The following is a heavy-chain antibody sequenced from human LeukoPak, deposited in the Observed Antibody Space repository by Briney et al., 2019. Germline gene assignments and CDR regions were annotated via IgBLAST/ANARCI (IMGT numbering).Heavy chain of an antibody. CDR1: GFTVSSNY. Sequence: GGSLRLSCAASGFTVSSNYMSWVCQAPGKGLEWVSVIYSGGSTYYADSVKGRFTISRDNSKNTLYLQMNSLRAEDTAVYYCARDRHYYYGMDVWGQGTTVTVSS. J-gene: IGHJ6*02. CDR3: ARDRHYYYGMDV. V-gene: IGHV3-66*01. CDR2: IYSGGST.